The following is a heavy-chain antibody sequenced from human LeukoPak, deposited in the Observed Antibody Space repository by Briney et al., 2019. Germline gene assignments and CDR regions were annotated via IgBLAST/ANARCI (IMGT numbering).Heavy chain of an antibody. D-gene: IGHD5-12*01. Sequence: QSGGSLRLSCAASGFTFDDYAMHWVRQAPGKGLEWVSGISWNSGSIGYADSVKGRFTISRDNAKNSLYLQMNSLRAEDTAVYYCARAGGYDLVGFDYWGQGTLVTVSS. CDR1: GFTFDDYA. V-gene: IGHV3-9*01. CDR3: ARAGGYDLVGFDY. J-gene: IGHJ4*02. CDR2: ISWNSGSI.